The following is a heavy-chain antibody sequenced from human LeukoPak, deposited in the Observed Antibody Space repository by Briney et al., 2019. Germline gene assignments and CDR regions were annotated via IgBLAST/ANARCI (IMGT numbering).Heavy chain of an antibody. V-gene: IGHV5-51*01. CDR3: AITDYYRSLYYFDY. D-gene: IGHD3-10*01. J-gene: IGHJ4*02. CDR2: IYPGDSDT. Sequence: GESLKISCKGSGYSFTNYWIGWVRQMPGKGLEWMGIIYPGDSDTRYSPSFQGQVTISANKSISTAYLQWSSLKASDTAMYYCAITDYYRSLYYFDYWGQGTLVTVSS. CDR1: GYSFTNYW.